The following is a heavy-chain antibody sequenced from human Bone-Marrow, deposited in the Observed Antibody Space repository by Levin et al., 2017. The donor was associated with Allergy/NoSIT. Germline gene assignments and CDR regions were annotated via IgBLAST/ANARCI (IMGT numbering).Heavy chain of an antibody. J-gene: IGHJ4*02. CDR2: ISESGDIT. Sequence: ASVKVSCAASGFRFSDYAMNWVRQAPGKGLEWVSSISESGDITDYADSVKGRFAISRDNSRNTLFLQMNSLRPDDTAVYYCAKQYVVGGWGQGTLVTVSS. D-gene: IGHD2-15*01. CDR3: AKQYVVGG. CDR1: GFRFSDYA. V-gene: IGHV3-23*01.